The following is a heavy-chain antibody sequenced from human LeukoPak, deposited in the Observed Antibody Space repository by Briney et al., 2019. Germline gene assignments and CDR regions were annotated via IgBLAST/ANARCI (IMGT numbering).Heavy chain of an antibody. J-gene: IGHJ1*01. CDR1: GYTFTSYY. D-gene: IGHD6-13*01. CDR3: ARAEGRSKQQLLL. CDR2: INPSGGST. V-gene: IGHV1-46*01. Sequence: ASVKVSCKASGYTFTSYYMHWVRQAPGQGLEWMGIINPSGGSTSYAQKFQGRVTMTRDSSTSTVYMELSSLRSEDTAVYYCARAEGRSKQQLLLWGQGTLVTVST.